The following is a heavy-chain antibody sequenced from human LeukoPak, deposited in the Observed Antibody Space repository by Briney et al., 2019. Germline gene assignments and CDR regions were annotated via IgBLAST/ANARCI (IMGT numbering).Heavy chain of an antibody. Sequence: ASVKVSCKASGYTFTGPYIHWVRQAPGQGPEWMGWIHPNIGGRNYAQKFEGRVTMSRDTSISTVYMELSSLRSDDTAMYYCARLTGGSETNWGQGTLVTVSA. J-gene: IGHJ4*02. CDR3: ARLTGGSETN. CDR2: IHPNIGGR. D-gene: IGHD1-14*01. V-gene: IGHV1-2*02. CDR1: GYTFTGPY.